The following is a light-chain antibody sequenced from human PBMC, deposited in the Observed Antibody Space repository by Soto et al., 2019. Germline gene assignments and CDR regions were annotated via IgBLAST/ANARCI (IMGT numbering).Light chain of an antibody. CDR1: QSISSW. CDR2: DVS. J-gene: IGKJ1*01. Sequence: DIQMTQSPSTLSASVGDRVTITCRASQSISSWLAWYQQKPGKAPKLLIYDVSSLESGVPSRFSGSGSGTEFTLTISSLQPDDFATYYCNQYISYWTFGQGTKGESK. CDR3: NQYISYWT. V-gene: IGKV1-5*01.